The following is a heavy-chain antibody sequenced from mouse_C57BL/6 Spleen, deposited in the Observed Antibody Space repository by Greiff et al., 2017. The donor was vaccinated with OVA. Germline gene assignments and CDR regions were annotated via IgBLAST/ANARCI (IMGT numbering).Heavy chain of an antibody. CDR2: IHPNSGST. V-gene: IGHV1-64*01. D-gene: IGHD2-12*01. J-gene: IGHJ3*01. CDR1: GYTFTSYW. CDR3: ASQYDWCAD. Sequence: QVQLQQPGAELVKPGASVKLSCKASGYTFTSYWMHWVKQRPGQGLEWIGLIHPNSGSTNYYEKFKSKATLTVVKSSSTAYLQLSSLTCEDSTVYYCASQYDWCADRGQGTLVTDSA.